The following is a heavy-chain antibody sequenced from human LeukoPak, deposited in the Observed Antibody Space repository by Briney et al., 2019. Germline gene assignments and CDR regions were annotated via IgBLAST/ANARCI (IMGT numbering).Heavy chain of an antibody. CDR3: AKDVVEWLPTNFDY. V-gene: IGHV3-30*02. D-gene: IGHD3-3*01. J-gene: IGHJ4*02. CDR2: IRYDGSNK. CDR1: GFTFSSYG. Sequence: GGSLRLPCAASGFTFSSYGMHWVRQAPGKGLEWVAFIRYDGSNKYYADSVKGRFTISRDNSKNTLYLQMNSLRAEDTAVYYCAKDVVEWLPTNFDYWGQGTLVTVSS.